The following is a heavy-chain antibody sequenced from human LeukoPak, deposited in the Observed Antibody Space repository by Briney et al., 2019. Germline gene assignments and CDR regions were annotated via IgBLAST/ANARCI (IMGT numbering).Heavy chain of an antibody. CDR1: GGTFSSYA. J-gene: IGHJ4*02. D-gene: IGHD3-10*01. Sequence: SVKVSCKASGGTFSSYAISWVRQAPGQGLEWMGRSIPIFCTANYAQKFQGRVTITTDESTSTAYMELSSLRSEDTAVYYCARFPLGGYYYFDYWGQGTLVTVSS. CDR3: ARFPLGGYYYFDY. V-gene: IGHV1-69*05. CDR2: SIPIFCTA.